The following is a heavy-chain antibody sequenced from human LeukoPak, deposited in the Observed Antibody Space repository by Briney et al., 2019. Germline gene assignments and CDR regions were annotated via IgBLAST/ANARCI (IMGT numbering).Heavy chain of an antibody. V-gene: IGHV1-2*02. Sequence: GDSVKVSCTASRSPFTDYYIHWVRQAPGQGLEWMGWINPNSGGTKYAQKFQGRVTMTRDTSITTAYMELSRLRSDDTAVYYCARLFGSGLRGAFDIWGQGTVVTVSS. CDR3: ARLFGSGLRGAFDI. CDR2: INPNSGGT. J-gene: IGHJ3*02. D-gene: IGHD3-10*01. CDR1: RSPFTDYY.